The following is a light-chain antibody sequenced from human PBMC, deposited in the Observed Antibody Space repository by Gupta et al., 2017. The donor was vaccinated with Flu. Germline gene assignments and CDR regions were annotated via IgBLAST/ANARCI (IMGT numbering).Light chain of an antibody. CDR1: NIGSKS. Sequence: SYVLTQPPSVSVVPGQTAKITCGGNNIGSKSVHWYQQRPGQAPVLVIYNNNDRPSRIPERFSGSNSGNTATLTINRVGAGDEADYYCHVWDSSSDHYVFGSGTEVTVL. CDR3: HVWDSSSDHYV. CDR2: NNN. J-gene: IGLJ1*01. V-gene: IGLV3-21*02.